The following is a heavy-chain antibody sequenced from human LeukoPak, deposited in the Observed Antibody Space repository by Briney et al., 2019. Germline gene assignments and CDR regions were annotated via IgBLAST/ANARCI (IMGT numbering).Heavy chain of an antibody. CDR3: ASPGRDYYYDSSGYYYAGDAFDI. CDR2: IIPILGIA. J-gene: IGHJ3*02. Sequence: SVKVSCKASGGTFSSYTISWVRRAPGQGLEWMGRIIPILGIANYAQKFQGRVTITADKSTSTAYMELSSLRSEDTAVYYCASPGRDYYYDSSGYYYAGDAFDIWGQGTMVTVSS. CDR1: GGTFSSYT. V-gene: IGHV1-69*02. D-gene: IGHD3-22*01.